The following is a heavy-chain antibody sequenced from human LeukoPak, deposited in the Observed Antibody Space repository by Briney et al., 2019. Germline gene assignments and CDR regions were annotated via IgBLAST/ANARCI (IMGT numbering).Heavy chain of an antibody. J-gene: IGHJ4*02. CDR3: VRLRRNNDRSGYYYYYDY. V-gene: IGHV3-21*01. CDR1: GYTFSDFS. Sequence: PGGSLRLSCAASGYTFSDFSVNWVRQAPGKGLEWVSSISVRSNHRYYADSVRGRFTISRDDARDSLFLQMNSLRAEDTAVYFCVRLRRNNDRSGYYYYYDYWGQGTLVTVSS. D-gene: IGHD3-22*01. CDR2: ISVRSNHR.